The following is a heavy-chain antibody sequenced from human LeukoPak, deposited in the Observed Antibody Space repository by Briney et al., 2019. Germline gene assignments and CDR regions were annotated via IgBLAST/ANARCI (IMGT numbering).Heavy chain of an antibody. CDR1: GGSFSGYY. V-gene: IGHV4-34*01. CDR2: INHSGST. D-gene: IGHD3-3*01. CDR3: ARGFITIFGVDPFDY. J-gene: IGHJ4*02. Sequence: SETLSLTCADYGGSFSGYYWSWIRQPPGKGLEWIGEINHSGSTNYNPSLKSRVTISVDTSKNQFSLKLSSVTAADTAVYYCARGFITIFGVDPFDYWGQGTLVTVSS.